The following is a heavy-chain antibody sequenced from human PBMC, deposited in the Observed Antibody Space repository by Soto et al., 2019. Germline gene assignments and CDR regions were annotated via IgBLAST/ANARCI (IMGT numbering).Heavy chain of an antibody. J-gene: IGHJ4*02. V-gene: IGHV4-39*01. Sequence: ETLSLTCTVSGGSIYRSGYYWGWIRQPPGRGLEWIGNIDYNGVTYSNPSLKSRVTISRDTSKNQFSLKLTSVTAADTALYYCGKVLVGATGHTDSDSWGPGTLVTVSS. D-gene: IGHD2-15*01. CDR3: GKVLVGATGHTDSDS. CDR1: GGSIYRSGYY. CDR2: IDYNGVT.